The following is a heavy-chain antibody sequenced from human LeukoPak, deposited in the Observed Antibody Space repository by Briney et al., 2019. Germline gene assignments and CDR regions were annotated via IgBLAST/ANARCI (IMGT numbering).Heavy chain of an antibody. V-gene: IGHV3-48*04. D-gene: IGHD3-22*01. Sequence: GGSLRLSCAASGFTFSTYGMNWISQAPGKGLEWLSYFGHSGTIHYADSLRGRFTISRDSAKMSLYLQMNSLRVEDTAVYYCARSNGLRYFDRWGQGTLVTVSS. CDR2: FGHSGTI. CDR1: GFTFSTYG. J-gene: IGHJ4*02. CDR3: ARSNGLRYFDR.